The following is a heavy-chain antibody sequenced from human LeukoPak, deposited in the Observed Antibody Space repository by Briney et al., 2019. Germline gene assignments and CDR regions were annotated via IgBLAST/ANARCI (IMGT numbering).Heavy chain of an antibody. CDR2: IYPGDSDT. CDR3: ARLPLLWFGELWYYFDY. V-gene: IGHV5-51*01. J-gene: IGHJ4*02. D-gene: IGHD3-10*01. Sequence: GESLKISCKGSGYSFTSYWIGWVRQMPGKGLEWMGIIYPGDSDTRYSPSFQGQVTISADKSISTAYLQWSSLKASDTAMYYCARLPLLWFGELWYYFDYWGQGTLVTVSS. CDR1: GYSFTSYW.